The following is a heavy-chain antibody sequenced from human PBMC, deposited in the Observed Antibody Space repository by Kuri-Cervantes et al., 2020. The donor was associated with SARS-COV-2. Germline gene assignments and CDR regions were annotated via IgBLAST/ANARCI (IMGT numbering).Heavy chain of an antibody. CDR3: AKRPAVVRSFDY. Sequence: GESLKISCAASGFTFSSYSMNWVRQAPGKGLEWVSSISSSSSYIYYADSVKGRFTISRDNAKNSLYLQMNSLRAEDTAVYYCAKRPAVVRSFDYWGQGTLVTVSS. D-gene: IGHD2-15*01. CDR2: ISSSSSYI. V-gene: IGHV3-21*01. J-gene: IGHJ4*02. CDR1: GFTFSSYS.